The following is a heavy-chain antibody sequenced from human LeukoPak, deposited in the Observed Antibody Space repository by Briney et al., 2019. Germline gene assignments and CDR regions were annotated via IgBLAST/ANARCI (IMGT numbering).Heavy chain of an antibody. Sequence: GGSLRLSCAASGFSFSSYLMHWVRQAPGKGLEWVALVGFDVSRKYYGDSVKGRFTISRDNSKNTLYLQMNSLSDEDTAVYFCARGRLENCHDDSCPDAFDIWGQGTMVTVSS. CDR3: ARGRLENCHDDSCPDAFDI. D-gene: IGHD2-15*01. CDR1: GFSFSSYL. V-gene: IGHV3-33*01. J-gene: IGHJ3*02. CDR2: VGFDVSRK.